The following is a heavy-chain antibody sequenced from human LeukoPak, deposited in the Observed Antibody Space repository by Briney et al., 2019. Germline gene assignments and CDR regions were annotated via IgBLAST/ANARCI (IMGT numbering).Heavy chain of an antibody. CDR3: GRPLVSGSQGYNYGEIDH. CDR2: INFDGSDV. D-gene: IGHD5-24*01. CDR1: GFMFDKVG. Sequence: GGSLRLSCAASGFMFDKVGMHWVRQAPGRGLEWVAVINFDGSDVDYVDSAKGRFIISRDNSKNILYLQMNSVRAEDTAVYWCGRPLVSGSQGYNYGEIDHWGQGSLVVVST. J-gene: IGHJ4*02. V-gene: IGHV3-33*01.